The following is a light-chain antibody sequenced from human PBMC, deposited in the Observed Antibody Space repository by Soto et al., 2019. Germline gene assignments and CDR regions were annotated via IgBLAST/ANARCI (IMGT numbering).Light chain of an antibody. CDR1: QSVSSY. J-gene: IGKJ4*01. Sequence: EIVLTQSPATLSLSPGERATLSCRASQSVSSYLGWYQQRPGQAPRLLIYDVSNRATGIPARFSGSGSETDFTLTISSLETEDFAVYYCHQRSKWPLTFGGGTKVEIK. CDR2: DVS. CDR3: HQRSKWPLT. V-gene: IGKV3-11*01.